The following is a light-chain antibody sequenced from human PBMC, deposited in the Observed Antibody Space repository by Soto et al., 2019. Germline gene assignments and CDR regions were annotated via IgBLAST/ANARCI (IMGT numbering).Light chain of an antibody. J-gene: IGLJ1*01. Sequence: QSALTQPTSASGSPGQSVTISCTGTSSDVGGYNYVSWYQQHPGKAPKLMISEVSKRPSGVPDRFSGSKSGNTASLTVSGLQAEDEADYYCSSYAGGNNPFVFGTGTKLTVL. V-gene: IGLV2-8*01. CDR1: SSDVGGYNY. CDR2: EVS. CDR3: SSYAGGNNPFV.